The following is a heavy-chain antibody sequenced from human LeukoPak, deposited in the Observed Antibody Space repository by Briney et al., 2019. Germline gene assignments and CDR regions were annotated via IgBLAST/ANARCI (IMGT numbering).Heavy chain of an antibody. V-gene: IGHV3-23*01. D-gene: IGHD3/OR15-3a*01. CDR1: GFTFRRYG. CDR3: ARDGTVRSGDY. J-gene: IGHJ4*02. Sequence: GGSLRLSCAASGFTFRRYGMNWVRQAPGKGLEWVSAISGSGGNTYYGDSVKGRFTISRDNSKNTLYLQMNSLRAEDTAVYYCARDGTVRSGDYWGQGTLVTVSS. CDR2: ISGSGGNT.